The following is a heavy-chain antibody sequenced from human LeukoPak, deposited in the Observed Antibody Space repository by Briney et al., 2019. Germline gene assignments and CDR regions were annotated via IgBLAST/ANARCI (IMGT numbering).Heavy chain of an antibody. D-gene: IGHD3-16*01. Sequence: PGGSLRLSCAASGFSFSTYGMHWFRQAPGKGLEWVALIWNAGTNTYYADSVKGRFTISRDNSKNTLYLQMNSLRAEDTAVYYCAGDTPPGGDYYFDYRGQGTLVIVSS. CDR2: IWNAGTNT. J-gene: IGHJ4*02. CDR3: AGDTPPGGDYYFDY. CDR1: GFSFSTYG. V-gene: IGHV3-33*01.